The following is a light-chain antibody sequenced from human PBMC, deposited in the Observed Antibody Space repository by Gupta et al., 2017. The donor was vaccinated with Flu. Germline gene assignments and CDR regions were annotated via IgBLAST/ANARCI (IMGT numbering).Light chain of an antibody. V-gene: IGLV2-14*01. CDR1: SSDVGGYNF. Sequence: QSALTQPASVSGSPGQSITISCTGTSSDVGGYNFVSWYQQHPSKAPKLMIYEVSNRPSGVSNRFSGSKSGNTASLTISGLQSEDEADYYCSSYISSSIFAVFGGGTKLTVL. CDR3: SSYISSSIFAV. J-gene: IGLJ3*02. CDR2: EVS.